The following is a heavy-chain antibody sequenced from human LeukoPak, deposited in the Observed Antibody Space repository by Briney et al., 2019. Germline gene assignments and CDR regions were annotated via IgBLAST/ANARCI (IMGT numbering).Heavy chain of an antibody. D-gene: IGHD3-22*01. CDR1: GGSISGYY. CDR2: IYYSGST. CDR3: ARDTDYYDSSGYYYPGDY. J-gene: IGHJ4*02. Sequence: SETLSLTCSVSGGSISGYYWSWIRQPPGKGLEWIGYIYYSGSTNYNPSLKSRVTISVDTSKNQFSLKLSSVTAADTAVYYCARDTDYYDSSGYYYPGDYWGQGTLVTVSS. V-gene: IGHV4-59*01.